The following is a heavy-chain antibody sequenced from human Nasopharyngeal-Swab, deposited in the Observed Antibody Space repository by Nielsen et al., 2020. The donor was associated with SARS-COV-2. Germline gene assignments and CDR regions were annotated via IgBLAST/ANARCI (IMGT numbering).Heavy chain of an antibody. V-gene: IGHV5-51*01. CDR1: GYDFTGYW. Sequence: GESLKISCKNSGYDFTGYWIAWVRQKPGEGLEWMGIIYPGDYGTKYSPSFQGQVTISVDKSISTAYLHFSSLKASDTAMYYCARHMGYFHTSIWLDPWGQGTLVTVSS. J-gene: IGHJ5*02. D-gene: IGHD2/OR15-2a*01. CDR2: IYPGDYGT. CDR3: ARHMGYFHTSIWLDP.